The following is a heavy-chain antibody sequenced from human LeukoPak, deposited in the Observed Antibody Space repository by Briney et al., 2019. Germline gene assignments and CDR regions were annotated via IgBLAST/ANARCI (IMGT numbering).Heavy chain of an antibody. V-gene: IGHV4-34*01. CDR3: ARGQRVYYYYYMDV. CDR2: INHSGRT. J-gene: IGHJ6*03. Sequence: SETLSLTCAVYGGSFSGYYWSWIRQPPGKGLEWIGEINHSGRTNYNPSLKSRVTISVDTSKNQFSLKLSSVTAADTAVYCCARGQRVYYYYYMDVWGKGTTVTVSS. CDR1: GGSFSGYY.